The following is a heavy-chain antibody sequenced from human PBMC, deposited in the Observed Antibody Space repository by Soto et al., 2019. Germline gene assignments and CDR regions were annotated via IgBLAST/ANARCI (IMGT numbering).Heavy chain of an antibody. V-gene: IGHV3-30*18. CDR2: ISYDGSDE. D-gene: IGHD1-20*01. CDR3: AKDLRNNWNPGAFDI. CDR1: GFTFSHFG. J-gene: IGHJ3*02. Sequence: QVQVVESGGGVVQPGRSLRLSCVASGFTFSHFGMHWVRQAPGKGLEWVALISYDGSDEYYAESMKGRFTISRDNSKNSLYLQMNSLTAEDTAVYHCAKDLRNNWNPGAFDIWGQGTTVTVSS.